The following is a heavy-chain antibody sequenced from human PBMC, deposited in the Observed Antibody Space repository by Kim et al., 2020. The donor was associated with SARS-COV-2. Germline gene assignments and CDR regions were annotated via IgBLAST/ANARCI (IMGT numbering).Heavy chain of an antibody. J-gene: IGHJ4*02. CDR3: ATGELHFWSGHHDPV. CDR2: FDPEDGET. D-gene: IGHD3-3*02. V-gene: IGHV1-24*01. CDR1: GYTLTELS. Sequence: ASVKVSCKVSGYTLTELSMHWVRQAPGKGLEWMGGFDPEDGETIYAQKFQGRVTMTEDSSTDTAYMELSSLRSEDTAVYYCATGELHFWSGHHDPVWGQGTLVTVSS.